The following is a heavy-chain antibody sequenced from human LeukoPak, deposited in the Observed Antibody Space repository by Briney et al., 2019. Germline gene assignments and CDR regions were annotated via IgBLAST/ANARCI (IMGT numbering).Heavy chain of an antibody. CDR1: GGSISSGSYY. V-gene: IGHV4-61*02. CDR3: ARAPVVPTTIQYFYYMDV. J-gene: IGHJ6*03. D-gene: IGHD2-2*01. CDR2: IYTSGST. Sequence: PSETLSLTCTVSGGSISSGSYYWSWIRQPAGKGLEWIGRIYTSGSTNYNPSLKSRVTLSVDTSKNQFSLKLSSVTAADTAVYYCARAPVVPTTIQYFYYMDVWGKGTTVTVSS.